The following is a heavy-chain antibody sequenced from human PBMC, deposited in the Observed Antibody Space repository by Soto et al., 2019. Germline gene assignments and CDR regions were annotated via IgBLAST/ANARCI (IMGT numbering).Heavy chain of an antibody. J-gene: IGHJ4*02. Sequence: QLQLVESGGGVVQPGGSLRLSCVASGFTFSSFSLHWVRQAPGKGLEWLALISYDGSSKYNEDSVKGRFTISRENSKNTLYLPLSSLRPEDTDVYYCARTTAVAGTPEFDYWGQGALVTVSS. CDR1: GFTFSSFS. D-gene: IGHD6-19*01. V-gene: IGHV3-30-3*01. CDR3: ARTTAVAGTPEFDY. CDR2: ISYDGSSK.